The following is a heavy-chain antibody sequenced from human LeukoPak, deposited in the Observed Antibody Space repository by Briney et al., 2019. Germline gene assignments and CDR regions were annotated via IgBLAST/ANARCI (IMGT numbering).Heavy chain of an antibody. V-gene: IGHV1-2*06. CDR1: GYTFTGYY. D-gene: IGHD7-27*01. J-gene: IGHJ4*02. CDR3: ARDLPSTSNWELDY. CDR2: INPNSSGT. Sequence: ASVKVSCKASGYTFTGYYMHWVRQAAGQGLEWTGRINPNSSGTDYAQKFQGRVTMTRDTSISTAYMELSRLNSDDTAVYYCARDLPSTSNWELDYWGQGTLVTVSS.